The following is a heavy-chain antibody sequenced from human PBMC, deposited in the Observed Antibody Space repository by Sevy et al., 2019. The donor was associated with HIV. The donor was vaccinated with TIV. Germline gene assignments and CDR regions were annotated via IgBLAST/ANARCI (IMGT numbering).Heavy chain of an antibody. J-gene: IGHJ4*02. CDR2: FDPEDDET. CDR3: ASAREYYEDSSGYLDY. V-gene: IGHV1-24*01. CDR1: GYTLTKLS. Sequence: ASVKVSCKVSGYTLTKLSMHWGRQAPGRGLEWMGRFDPEDDETIYAQKFQGRVTMTEDTSTDTAYMELSSLRYEDTAVYYCASAREYYEDSSGYLDYWGQGTLVTVSS. D-gene: IGHD3-22*01.